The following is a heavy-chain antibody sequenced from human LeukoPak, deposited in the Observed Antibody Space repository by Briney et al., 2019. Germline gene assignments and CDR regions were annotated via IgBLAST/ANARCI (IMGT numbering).Heavy chain of an antibody. CDR2: IYYSGST. CDR1: GGSISSYY. V-gene: IGHV4-59*01. D-gene: IGHD6-13*01. CDR3: ASYSSSYDAFDI. J-gene: IGHJ3*02. Sequence: SETLSLTCTVSGGSISSYYWSWIRQHPGKGLEWIGYIYYSGSTYYNPSLKSRVTISVDTSKNQFSLKLSSVTAADTALYYCASYSSSYDAFDIWGRGTMVTVSS.